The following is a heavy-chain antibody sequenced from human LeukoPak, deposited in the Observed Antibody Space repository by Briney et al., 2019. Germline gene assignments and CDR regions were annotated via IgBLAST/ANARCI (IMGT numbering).Heavy chain of an antibody. V-gene: IGHV3-53*01. CDR1: GFTVSSNY. CDR3: AKVIREVDMSHDY. CDR2: IYGGGST. J-gene: IGHJ4*02. Sequence: GGSLRLSCAASGFTVSSNYMTWVRQDPGKGVEWVSVIYGGGSTYCADSVKARFTISRDNSKNTLYLQMNSLRVEDTAVYYCAKVIREVDMSHDYWGQGALVTVSS. D-gene: IGHD5-24*01.